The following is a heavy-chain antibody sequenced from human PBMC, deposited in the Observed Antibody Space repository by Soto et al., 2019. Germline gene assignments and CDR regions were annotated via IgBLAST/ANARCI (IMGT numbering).Heavy chain of an antibody. J-gene: IGHJ4*02. Sequence: EVQLLESGGGLVQPGGSLRLSCAASGFTFSSYAMSWVRQAPGKGLEWVSAISGGGGSTYYADSVKCRFTISRDNSKNTLYLQMNSLRAEDTAVYYCAKDLCGGDCYYPYWGQGTLVTVSS. CDR3: AKDLCGGDCYYPY. D-gene: IGHD2-21*02. V-gene: IGHV3-23*01. CDR1: GFTFSSYA. CDR2: ISGGGGST.